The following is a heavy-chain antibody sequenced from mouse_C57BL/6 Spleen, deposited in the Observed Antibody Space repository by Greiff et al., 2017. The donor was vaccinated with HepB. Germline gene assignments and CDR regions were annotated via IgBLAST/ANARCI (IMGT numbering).Heavy chain of an antibody. J-gene: IGHJ1*03. V-gene: IGHV5-15*01. CDR3: ARRYGTLYFDV. CDR2: ISNLAYSI. CDR1: GFTFSDYG. D-gene: IGHD1-1*01. Sequence: EVMLVESGGGLVQPGGSLKLSCAASGFTFSDYGMAWVRQAPRKGPEWVAFISNLAYSIYYADTVTGRFTISRENAKNTLYLEMSSLRSEDTAMYYCARRYGTLYFDVWGTGTTVTVSS.